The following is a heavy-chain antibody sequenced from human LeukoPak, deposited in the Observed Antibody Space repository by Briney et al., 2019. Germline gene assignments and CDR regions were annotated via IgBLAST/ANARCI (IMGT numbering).Heavy chain of an antibody. CDR2: INPNSGGT. Sequence: ASVKVSCEASGYTFTGYYMHWVRQAPGQGLEWMGRINPNSGGTNYAQKFQGRVTMTRDTSISTAYMELSRLRSDDTAVYYCATTRRVVVREFDYWGQGTLVTVSS. CDR3: ATTRRVVVREFDY. D-gene: IGHD3-22*01. V-gene: IGHV1-2*06. J-gene: IGHJ4*02. CDR1: GYTFTGYY.